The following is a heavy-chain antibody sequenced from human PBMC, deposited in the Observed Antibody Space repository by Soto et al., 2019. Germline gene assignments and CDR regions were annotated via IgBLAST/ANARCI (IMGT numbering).Heavy chain of an antibody. D-gene: IGHD1-26*01. CDR3: ARDPGAAPFDY. CDR1: GYSFSSYG. Sequence: ASVKVSCKASGYSFSSYGVSWVRQAPGQGLEWIGWINPYNGNTLNAQNLQGRVTLTTDTSTSTAYMELRSLRSDDTAIYYCARDPGAAPFDYWGQGTLVTVSS. CDR2: INPYNGNT. V-gene: IGHV1-18*04. J-gene: IGHJ4*01.